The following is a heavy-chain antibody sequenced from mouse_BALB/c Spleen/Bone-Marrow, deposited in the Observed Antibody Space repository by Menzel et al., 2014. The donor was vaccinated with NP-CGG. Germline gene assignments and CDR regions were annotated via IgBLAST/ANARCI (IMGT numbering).Heavy chain of an antibody. CDR2: IWAGGST. CDR1: GFSLTSYG. CDR3: ARDNGNFFAY. D-gene: IGHD2-1*01. Sequence: QVQLQQSGPGLVAPSQSLSITCTVSGFSLTSYGVHWVRQPPGKGLEWLGVIWAGGSTNYNSAPMSRLSISKDNSKSQVFLKMNSLQTDDTAMYYCARDNGNFFAYWGQGTLVTVSA. J-gene: IGHJ3*01. V-gene: IGHV2-9*02.